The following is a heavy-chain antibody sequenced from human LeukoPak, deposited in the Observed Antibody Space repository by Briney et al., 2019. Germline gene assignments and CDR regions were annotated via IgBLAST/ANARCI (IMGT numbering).Heavy chain of an antibody. V-gene: IGHV3-33*01. CDR1: GFVFSDYG. J-gene: IGHJ4*02. Sequence: PGGSLRLSCAASGFVFSDYGMHWVRQAPGKGLEWVAGTWYDDSNKYYGDSVKGRFTISRDNSKNTLYLQMNSLRAEDTAVYYCASPYYYDSSGYSPLGYWGQGTLVTVSS. CDR2: TWYDDSNK. CDR3: ASPYYYDSSGYSPLGY. D-gene: IGHD3-22*01.